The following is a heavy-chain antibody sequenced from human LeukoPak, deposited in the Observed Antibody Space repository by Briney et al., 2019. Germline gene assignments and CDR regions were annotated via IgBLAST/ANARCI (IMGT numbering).Heavy chain of an antibody. CDR2: SYYSGTT. CDR1: GGSISNSSSY. J-gene: IGHJ4*02. V-gene: IGHV4-39*01. D-gene: IGHD6-19*01. Sequence: SETLSLTCTVSGGSISNSSSYWGWIRQPPGKGLEWIGSSYYSGTTYYNPSLKSRVTISVDTSKNQFSLQLTSVTAADTALYYCARLPPTWCQSAVTGFDYWGQGTLVTVS. CDR3: ARLPPTWCQSAVTGFDY.